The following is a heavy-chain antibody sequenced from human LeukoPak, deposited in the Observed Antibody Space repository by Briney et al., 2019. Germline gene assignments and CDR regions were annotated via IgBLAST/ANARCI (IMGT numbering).Heavy chain of an antibody. D-gene: IGHD6-13*01. V-gene: IGHV3-33*01. CDR2: IWYDGSNK. CDR1: GFTFSSYG. J-gene: IGHJ4*02. Sequence: GGSLRLSCAASGFTFSSYGMHWVRQAPGKGLEWVAVIWYDGSNKYYADSVKGRFTISRDNSKNTLYPQMSSLRAEDTAVYYCARTPAAAGRYFDYWGQGTLVTVSS. CDR3: ARTPAAAGRYFDY.